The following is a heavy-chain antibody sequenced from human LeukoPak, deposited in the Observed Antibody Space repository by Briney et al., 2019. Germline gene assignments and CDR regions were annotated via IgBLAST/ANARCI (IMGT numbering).Heavy chain of an antibody. CDR1: GYTFTSYG. Sequence: ASVKVSCKASGYTFTSYGISWVRQAPGQGLEWMGWISAYNGNTNYAQKFQGRVTMTRSTSISTAYMELSSLRSEDTAVYYCATGPPYYYDSRGNFDYWGQGTLVTVSS. D-gene: IGHD3-22*01. V-gene: IGHV1-18*01. CDR3: ATGPPYYYDSRGNFDY. CDR2: ISAYNGNT. J-gene: IGHJ4*02.